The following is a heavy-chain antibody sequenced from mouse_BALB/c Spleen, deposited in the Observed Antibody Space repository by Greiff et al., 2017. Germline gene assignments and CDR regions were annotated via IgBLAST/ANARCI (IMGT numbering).Heavy chain of an antibody. Sequence: EVQLVESGGGLVQPGGSLRLSCATSGFTFTDYYMSWVRQPPGKALEWLGFIRNKANGYTTEYSASVKGRFTISRDNSQSILYLQMNTLRAEDSATYYCARDMGYDYDGDYWGQGTSVTVSS. CDR2: IRNKANGYTT. V-gene: IGHV7-3*02. J-gene: IGHJ4*01. CDR1: GFTFTDYY. D-gene: IGHD2-4*01. CDR3: ARDMGYDYDGDY.